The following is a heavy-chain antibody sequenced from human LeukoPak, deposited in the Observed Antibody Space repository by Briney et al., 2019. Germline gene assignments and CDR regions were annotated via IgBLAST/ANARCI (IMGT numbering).Heavy chain of an antibody. Sequence: GGSLRLSCAASGFTFSSYAVSWVRQAPGKGLEWVSAISGSGGSTYYADSVKGRFTISRDNSKNTLYLQMNSLRAEDTAVYYCAKSCSYYYDSSGYLTYFDYWGQGTLVTVSS. CDR1: GFTFSSYA. CDR2: ISGSGGST. J-gene: IGHJ4*02. CDR3: AKSCSYYYDSSGYLTYFDY. D-gene: IGHD3-22*01. V-gene: IGHV3-23*01.